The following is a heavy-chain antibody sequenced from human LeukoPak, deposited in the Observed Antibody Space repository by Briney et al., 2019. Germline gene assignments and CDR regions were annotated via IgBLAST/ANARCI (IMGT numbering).Heavy chain of an antibody. CDR1: GFTFSSYS. V-gene: IGHV4-4*07. CDR3: ARQGYTASYYFLDF. CDR2: IYATGST. J-gene: IGHJ4*02. Sequence: GSLRLSCAASGFTFSSYSMNWVRQPAGKGLEWIGRIYATGSTKFNPSLKSRLTMSMDTSTNQLSLKLSLKLTSVTAADTAVYFCARQGYTASYYFLDFWSQGTLVTVSP. D-gene: IGHD1-26*01.